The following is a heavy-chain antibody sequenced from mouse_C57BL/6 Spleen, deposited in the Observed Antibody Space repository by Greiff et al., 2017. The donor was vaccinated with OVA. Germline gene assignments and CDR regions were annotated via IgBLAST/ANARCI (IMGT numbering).Heavy chain of an antibody. D-gene: IGHD1-1*01. CDR3: ARSGSSFDY. Sequence: VQLQQSGAELVKPGASVKISCKASGYAFSSYWMKWVKQRPGKGLEWIGQIYPGDGDTKYNGKFKGKATLTADKSSSTAYMQLSSLTSEDSAVYFCARSGSSFDYWGQGTTLTVSS. CDR1: GYAFSSYW. CDR2: IYPGDGDT. V-gene: IGHV1-80*01. J-gene: IGHJ2*01.